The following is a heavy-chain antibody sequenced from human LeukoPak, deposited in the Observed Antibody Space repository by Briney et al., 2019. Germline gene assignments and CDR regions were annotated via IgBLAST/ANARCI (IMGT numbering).Heavy chain of an antibody. CDR2: ISGSGGST. CDR1: GFTFTDAW. CDR3: AKEISYSRSKNAFDI. Sequence: PGGSLRLSCAASGFTFTDAWMSWVRQAPGKGLEWVSAISGSGGSTYYADSVKGRFTISRDNSKNTLYLQMNSLRAEDTAVYYCAKEISYSRSKNAFDIWGQGTMVTVSS. J-gene: IGHJ3*02. D-gene: IGHD6-13*01. V-gene: IGHV3-23*01.